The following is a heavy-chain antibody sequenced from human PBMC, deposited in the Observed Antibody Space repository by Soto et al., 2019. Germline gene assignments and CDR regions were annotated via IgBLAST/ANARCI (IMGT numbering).Heavy chain of an antibody. Sequence: HPGGSLRLSCVASGFTFSIYSMNWVRQAPGKGLEWVSYMTSDSKTIHYADSVKGRFTISRDNAKNSVFLQMNSLRAEDTAVYYCTRGVSYGFDFWGQGTMVTVSS. D-gene: IGHD3-10*01. V-gene: IGHV3-48*01. CDR2: MTSDSKTI. CDR1: GFTFSIYS. CDR3: TRGVSYGFDF. J-gene: IGHJ3*01.